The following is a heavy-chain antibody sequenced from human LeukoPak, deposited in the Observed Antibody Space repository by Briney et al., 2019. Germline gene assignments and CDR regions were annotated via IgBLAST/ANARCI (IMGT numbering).Heavy chain of an antibody. D-gene: IGHD2-2*02. V-gene: IGHV3-53*01. CDR1: GFTVSSNY. J-gene: IGHJ6*02. Sequence: GGSLRLSCAASGFTVSSNYMSWVRQAPGKGLEWVSVIYSGGSTYYADSVKGRFTISRDNSKNTLYLQMNSLRAEDTAVYYCARAPADIYYYYGMDVWGQGTTVTVSS. CDR2: IYSGGST. CDR3: ARAPADIYYYYGMDV.